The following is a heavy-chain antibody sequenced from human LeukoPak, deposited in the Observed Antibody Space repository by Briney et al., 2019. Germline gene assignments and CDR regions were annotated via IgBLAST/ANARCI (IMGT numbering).Heavy chain of an antibody. V-gene: IGHV4-30-2*01. CDR2: IYHSGST. CDR1: GGSISSGGYY. J-gene: IGHJ3*02. D-gene: IGHD2-21*02. CDR3: ARDPPVVVTGGDFDI. Sequence: SQTLSLTCTVSGGSISSGGYYWSWIRQPPGKGLEWIGYIYHSGSTYYNPSLKSRVTISVDRSKKQFSLRLNSVTAADTAVYYCARDPPVVVTGGDFDIWGQGTMVTVSS.